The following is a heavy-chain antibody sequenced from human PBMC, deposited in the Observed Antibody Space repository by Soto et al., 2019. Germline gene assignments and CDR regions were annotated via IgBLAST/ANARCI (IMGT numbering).Heavy chain of an antibody. J-gene: IGHJ4*02. CDR3: ARARHSAWPSSRYRAFDY. V-gene: IGHV4-59*01. CDR1: VGSISSYY. D-gene: IGHD3-16*02. CDR2: IYYSGSA. Sequence: SETLSLTCTVSVGSISSYYWSWIRKPPGKGLEWIGYIYYSGSANYNPSLKSRVTISVDTSKHQFSLKLSSVTAADTAVYYSARARHSAWPSSRYRAFDYWGQGTLVTVSS.